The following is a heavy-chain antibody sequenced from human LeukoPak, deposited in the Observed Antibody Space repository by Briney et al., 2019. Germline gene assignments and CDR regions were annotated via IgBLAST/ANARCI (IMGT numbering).Heavy chain of an antibody. CDR3: AKMHPFPENWFDP. CDR1: ARSLSSGSIF. D-gene: IGHD1-14*01. J-gene: IGHJ5*02. V-gene: IGHV4-61*02. Sequence: SETLSLTCTVSARSLSSGSIFWSWIRQPAGKGLELIGRIDPTGSTNYNPSLKSRVTISLDTSKNQFSLKLTSVTAADTAVYYCAKMHPFPENWFDPWGQGTLVTVSS. CDR2: IDPTGST.